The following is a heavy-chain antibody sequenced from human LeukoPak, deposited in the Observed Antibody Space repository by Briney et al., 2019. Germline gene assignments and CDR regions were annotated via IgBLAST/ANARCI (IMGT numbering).Heavy chain of an antibody. CDR1: GGTFSSYA. V-gene: IGHV1-69*04. CDR3: ARDGITMVRGVQTPLFDY. CDR2: IIPILGIA. J-gene: IGHJ4*02. D-gene: IGHD3-10*01. Sequence: HRASVKVSCKASGGTFSSYAISWVRQAPGQGLEWMGRIIPILGIANYAQKFEGRVTITADKSTSTAYMELSSLRSEDTAVYYCARDGITMVRGVQTPLFDYWGQGTLVTVSS.